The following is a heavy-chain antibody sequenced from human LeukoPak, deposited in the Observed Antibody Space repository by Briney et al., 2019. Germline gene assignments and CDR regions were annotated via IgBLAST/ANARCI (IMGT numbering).Heavy chain of an antibody. D-gene: IGHD2-2*01. CDR1: GGSIYSYY. CDR2: VYYSGST. J-gene: IGHJ4*02. CDR3: ARDRVPAADY. Sequence: PSETLSLTCTVSGGSIYSYYWSWIRQPPGKGLEWIGYVYYSGSTNYNPSLKSRVTISVDTSKNQFSLKLTSVTAADTAVYYCARDRVPAADYWGPGIFVTVSS. V-gene: IGHV4-59*01.